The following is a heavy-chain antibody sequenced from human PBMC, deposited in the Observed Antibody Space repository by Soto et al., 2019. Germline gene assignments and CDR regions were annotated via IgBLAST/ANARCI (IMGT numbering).Heavy chain of an antibody. V-gene: IGHV3-23*01. D-gene: IGHD6-13*01. Sequence: GGSLRLSCAASGFTFSSYAMSWVRQAPGKGLEWVSAISGSGGSTYYADSVKGRFTISRDNSKNTLYLQMNSLRAEDTAVYYCAKDVAAAGTEGLDAFDIWGQGTMVTVSS. J-gene: IGHJ3*02. CDR3: AKDVAAAGTEGLDAFDI. CDR2: ISGSGGST. CDR1: GFTFSSYA.